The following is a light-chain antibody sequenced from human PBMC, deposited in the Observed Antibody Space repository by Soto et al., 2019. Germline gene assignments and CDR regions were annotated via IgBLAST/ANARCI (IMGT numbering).Light chain of an antibody. CDR1: QPLXSW. CDR3: QHYNSYSEA. V-gene: IGKV1-5*03. CDR2: TAS. Sequence: DIQMTQSPSTLSGSVGDRVTITCRASQPLXSWLGWYQQKPGKAPKFLXYTASTLKSGVPSRLSGSGSGTEFTLTISSLQPDDFATYYCQHYNSYSEAFGQGTKVDIK. J-gene: IGKJ1*01.